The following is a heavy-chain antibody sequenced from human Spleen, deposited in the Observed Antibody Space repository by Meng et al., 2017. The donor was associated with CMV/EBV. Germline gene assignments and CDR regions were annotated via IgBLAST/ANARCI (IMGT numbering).Heavy chain of an antibody. CDR2: IRSKINSYAT. J-gene: IGHJ4*02. Sequence: AASGFIVSDCTIYWVRQASGKGLEWVGRIRSKINSYATQYAPSVRGRFSISRDESKSTTYLQMNNLKVEDSAVYYCTKPLDYGGHEYWGQGTLVTVSS. CDR3: TKPLDYGGHEY. V-gene: IGHV3-73*01. D-gene: IGHD4/OR15-4a*01. CDR1: GFIVSDCT.